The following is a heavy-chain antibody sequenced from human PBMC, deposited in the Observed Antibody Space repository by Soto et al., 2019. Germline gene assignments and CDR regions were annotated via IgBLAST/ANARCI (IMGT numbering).Heavy chain of an antibody. CDR3: ARDTGGQLDH. Sequence: SETLSLTCTVSGGSISSGGYYWSCIRQHPGKGLEWIGYIYYSGSTYYNPSLKSRVTISVDTSKNQFSLKLSSVTAADTAVYYCARDTGGQLDHWGQGTLVTVSS. CDR1: GGSISSGGYY. V-gene: IGHV4-31*03. J-gene: IGHJ4*02. D-gene: IGHD6-13*01. CDR2: IYYSGST.